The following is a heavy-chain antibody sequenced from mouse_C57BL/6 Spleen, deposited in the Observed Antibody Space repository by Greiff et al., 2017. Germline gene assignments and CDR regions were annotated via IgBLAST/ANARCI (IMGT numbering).Heavy chain of an antibody. V-gene: IGHV5-17*01. Sequence: DVMLVESGGGLVKPGGSLKLSCAASGFTFSDYGMHWVRQAPEKGLEWVAYISSCSSTIYYADTVKGRFPISRDNAKNTLFLQMTSLRSEDTAMYYCARPYYYGSSSLDYWGQGTTLTVSS. CDR1: GFTFSDYG. CDR3: ARPYYYGSSSLDY. D-gene: IGHD1-1*01. CDR2: ISSCSSTI. J-gene: IGHJ2*01.